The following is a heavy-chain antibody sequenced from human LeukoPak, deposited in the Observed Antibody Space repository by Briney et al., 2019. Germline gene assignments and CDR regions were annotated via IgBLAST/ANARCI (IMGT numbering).Heavy chain of an antibody. CDR2: IYSGGST. V-gene: IGHV3-53*01. J-gene: IGHJ3*02. Sequence: PGGSLRLSCAASGFTVSSNYMSWVRQAPGKGLEWVSVIYSGGSTYYADSVKGRFTVSRDNSKNTLYLQMNSLRAEDTAVYYCARTLVNCSGGSCYTDAFDIWGQGTMVTVSS. CDR1: GFTVSSNY. D-gene: IGHD2-15*01. CDR3: ARTLVNCSGGSCYTDAFDI.